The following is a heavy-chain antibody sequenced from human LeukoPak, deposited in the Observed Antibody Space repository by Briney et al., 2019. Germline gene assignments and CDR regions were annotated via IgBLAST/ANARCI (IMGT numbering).Heavy chain of an antibody. D-gene: IGHD2/OR15-2a*01. CDR1: GESINPYY. Sequence: PSKTLSLTCTVSGESINPYYWNWIRQSAGKGLEWIGHIYKSGTTNFNPSLTSRVTMSLDTSRNQFSLKLRSVTAADTAVYFCARSFLDYMDVWGKGTTVTVSS. J-gene: IGHJ6*03. CDR2: IYKSGTT. CDR3: ARSFLDYMDV. V-gene: IGHV4-4*07.